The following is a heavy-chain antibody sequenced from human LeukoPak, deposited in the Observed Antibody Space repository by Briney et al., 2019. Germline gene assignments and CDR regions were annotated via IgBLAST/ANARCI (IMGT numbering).Heavy chain of an antibody. J-gene: IGHJ4*02. CDR2: IKSKTDGGTA. Sequence: GGSLRLSCAASGITFSSAWLYWVRQAPGKGLQWVGRIKSKTDGGTAEYAAPVKGRFTISRDDSKNMLYLQMNSLKAEDTAVYCCNTEVDWGQGTLVTVSS. CDR1: GITFSSAW. V-gene: IGHV3-15*01. CDR3: NTEVD.